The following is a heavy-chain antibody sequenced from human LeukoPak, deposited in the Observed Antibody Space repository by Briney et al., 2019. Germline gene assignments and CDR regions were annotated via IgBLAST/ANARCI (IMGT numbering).Heavy chain of an antibody. J-gene: IGHJ4*02. CDR2: IIPIFGTA. CDR1: GGTFSSYA. Sequence: GASVKVSCKASGGTFSSYAISWVRQAPGQGPEWMGGIIPIFGTANYAQKFQGRVTITADESTSTAYMELSSLRSEDTAVYYCARGPGSGYYYGWVFDYWGQGTLVTVSS. CDR3: ARGPGSGYYYGWVFDY. D-gene: IGHD3-22*01. V-gene: IGHV1-69*01.